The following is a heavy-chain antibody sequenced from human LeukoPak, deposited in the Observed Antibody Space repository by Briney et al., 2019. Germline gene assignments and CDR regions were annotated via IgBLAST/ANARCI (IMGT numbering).Heavy chain of an antibody. CDR1: GFTFSSFG. D-gene: IGHD3-9*01. V-gene: IGHV3-48*01. CDR2: ISSSSSTI. CDR3: AKDYDIPHGPPEFDY. J-gene: IGHJ4*02. Sequence: GGSLGLSCAASGFTFSSFGMNWVRQAPGKGLEWVSYISSSSSTIYYADSVKGRFTISRDNAKNSLYLRMNSLRAEDTAVYYCAKDYDIPHGPPEFDYWGQGTLVTVSS.